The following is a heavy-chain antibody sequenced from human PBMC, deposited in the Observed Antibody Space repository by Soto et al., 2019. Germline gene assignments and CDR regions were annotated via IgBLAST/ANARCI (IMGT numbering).Heavy chain of an antibody. V-gene: IGHV3-23*01. CDR3: AKDGFGDFWSGYSNY. D-gene: IGHD3-3*01. CDR1: GFTFSSYA. J-gene: IGHJ4*02. CDR2: ISGSGGST. Sequence: GGSLRLSCAASGFTFSSYAMSWVRQAPGKGLEWVSAISGSGGSTYYADSVKGRFTISRDNSKNTLYLQMNSLRAEDTAVYYCAKDGFGDFWSGYSNYWGQGTLVTVSS.